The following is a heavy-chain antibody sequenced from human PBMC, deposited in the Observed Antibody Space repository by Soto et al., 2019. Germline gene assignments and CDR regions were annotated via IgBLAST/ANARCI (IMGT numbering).Heavy chain of an antibody. Sequence: TLSITCAISGDSVSSNSAAWNWIRQSPSRGLEWLGRTYYRSKWYNDYAVSVKSRITINPDTSKNQFSLQLNSVTPEDTAVYYCARAYSSSFGGIYYYYGMDVWGQGTTVTVSS. CDR3: ARAYSSSFGGIYYYYGMDV. V-gene: IGHV6-1*01. D-gene: IGHD6-6*01. CDR1: GDSVSSNSAA. J-gene: IGHJ6*02. CDR2: TYYRSKWYN.